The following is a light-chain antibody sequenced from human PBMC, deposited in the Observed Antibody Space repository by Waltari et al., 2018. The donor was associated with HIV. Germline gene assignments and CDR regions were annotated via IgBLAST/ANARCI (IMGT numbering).Light chain of an antibody. J-gene: IGLJ2*01. Sequence: SSDLIQARSVSVSPGQTASITCSGHELANQYVHWYREKAGQAPVLVIHRDNERPLGIPERISGSKSGILATLTISGVLAEDEADYFCQSAGSSGTSVIFGGGTTLTVL. CDR1: ELANQY. CDR3: QSAGSSGTSVI. V-gene: IGLV3-25*03. CDR2: RDN.